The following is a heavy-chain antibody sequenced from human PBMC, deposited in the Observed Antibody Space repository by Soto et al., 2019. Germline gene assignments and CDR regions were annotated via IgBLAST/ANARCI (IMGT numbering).Heavy chain of an antibody. V-gene: IGHV4-59*01. CDR2: IYYSGST. J-gene: IGHJ5*02. CDR1: GVSLSSYY. Sequence: PSETLSLTCTVSGVSLSSYYWSWIRQPPGKGLEWIGYIYYSGSTNYNPSLKSRVTISVDTSKNQFSLKLSSVTAADTAVYYCATTSRGNWFDPWGQGTLVTAPQ. CDR3: ATTSRGNWFDP. D-gene: IGHD3-16*01.